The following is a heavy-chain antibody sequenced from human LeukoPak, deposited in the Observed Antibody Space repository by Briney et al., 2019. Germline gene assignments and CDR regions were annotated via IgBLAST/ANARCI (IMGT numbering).Heavy chain of an antibody. CDR1: GYTFTSYY. CDR2: INPSGGST. Sequence: ASVKVSCKASGYTFTSYYMHWVRQALGQGLEWMGIINPSGGSTSYAQKFQGRVTMTRDTSTSTVYMELSSLRSEDTAVYYCARDTYYYGSGSYYYYGMDVWGQGTTVTVSS. D-gene: IGHD3-10*01. J-gene: IGHJ6*02. V-gene: IGHV1-46*01. CDR3: ARDTYYYGSGSYYYYGMDV.